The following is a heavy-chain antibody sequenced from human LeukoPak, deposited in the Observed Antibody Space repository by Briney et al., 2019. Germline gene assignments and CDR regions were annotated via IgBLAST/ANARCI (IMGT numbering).Heavy chain of an antibody. V-gene: IGHV3-23*01. CDR1: GFTFSSYA. CDR3: ARRVPNQVVTDYFDY. D-gene: IGHD3-22*01. J-gene: IGHJ4*02. Sequence: GGSLRLSCAASGFTFSSYAMSWVRQAPGKGLEWVSAISGSGGSTYYADSVKGRFTISRDNAKNSLYLQMNSLRAEDTAVYYCARRVPNQVVTDYFDYWGQGTLVTVSS. CDR2: ISGSGGST.